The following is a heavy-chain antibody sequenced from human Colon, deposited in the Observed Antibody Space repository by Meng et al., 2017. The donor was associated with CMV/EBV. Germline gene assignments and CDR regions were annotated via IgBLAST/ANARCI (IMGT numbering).Heavy chain of an antibody. Sequence: GESLKISCAASGFTFSSYAMSWVRQAPGKGLEWVSVIGGTGTITHYADSVKGRFAVSRDNSTNTLYLEMNSLRADDMALYFCAKNGAWFRVDSWGQGTPVTVSS. J-gene: IGHJ4*02. CDR2: IGGTGTIT. CDR3: AKNGAWFRVDS. V-gene: IGHV3-23*01. CDR1: GFTFSSYA. D-gene: IGHD3-10*01.